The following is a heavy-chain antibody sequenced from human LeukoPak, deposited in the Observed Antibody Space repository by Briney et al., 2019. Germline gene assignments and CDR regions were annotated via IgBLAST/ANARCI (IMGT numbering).Heavy chain of an antibody. CDR2: IYYSGST. CDR3: ALIGMSGIGY. D-gene: IGHD3-16*02. V-gene: IGHV4-59*01. J-gene: IGHJ4*02. CDR1: GGSISIYY. Sequence: SETLSLTCTVSGGSISIYYWSWIRQPPGKALEWIAYIYYSGSTNYNPSLKSRVTISVDTSKNQFSLKVSSVTAADTAVYYCALIGMSGIGYWGQGTLVTVSS.